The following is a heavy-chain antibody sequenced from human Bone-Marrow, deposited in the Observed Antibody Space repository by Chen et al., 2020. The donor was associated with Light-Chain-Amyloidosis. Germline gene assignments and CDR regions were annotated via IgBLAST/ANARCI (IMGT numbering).Heavy chain of an antibody. CDR3: ARGGSYYYFDY. V-gene: IGHV3-21*01. J-gene: IGHJ4*02. D-gene: IGHD1-26*01. CDR2: ISRSSSHI. CDR1: GFTFSSYT. Sequence: EVQLVESGGGLVKPGGSLRLSCVASGFTFSSYTMNWVRQTPGRGLEWVSSISRSSSHIYYADSMSGRFTISRDNAKNSLYLQMNNLRAEDTAVYYCARGGSYYYFDYWGQGILVTVSS.